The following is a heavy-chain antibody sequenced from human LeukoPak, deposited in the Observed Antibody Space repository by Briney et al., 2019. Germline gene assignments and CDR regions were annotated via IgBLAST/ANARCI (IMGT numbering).Heavy chain of an antibody. CDR2: ISCYNGDT. CDR3: ARDPTNTSGCYAYFDH. CDR1: GYTFRNHG. J-gene: IGHJ4*02. D-gene: IGHD2-2*01. Sequence: ASVKVSCKASGYTFRNHGITWVRQAPGQGLEWMGWISCYNGDTHYAQKLQGRVTMTTDSSTTTAYMELRSLRSDDTAVYYCARDPTNTSGCYAYFDHWGQGTLVTVSS. V-gene: IGHV1-18*01.